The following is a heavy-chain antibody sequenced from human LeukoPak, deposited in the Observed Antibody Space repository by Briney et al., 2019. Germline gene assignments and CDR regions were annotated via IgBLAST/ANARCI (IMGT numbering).Heavy chain of an antibody. D-gene: IGHD3-3*01. CDR3: ARTKDDFWSGYYTGLHVDV. V-gene: IGHV4-61*02. CDR1: GGSISSGSYY. Sequence: SETLSLTCTVSGGSISSGSYYWSWIRQPAGKGLEWIGRIYTSGSTNYNPSLKSRVTISVGTSKNQFSLKLSSVTAADTAVYYCARTKDDFWSGYYTGLHVDVWGKGTTVTVSS. J-gene: IGHJ6*04. CDR2: IYTSGST.